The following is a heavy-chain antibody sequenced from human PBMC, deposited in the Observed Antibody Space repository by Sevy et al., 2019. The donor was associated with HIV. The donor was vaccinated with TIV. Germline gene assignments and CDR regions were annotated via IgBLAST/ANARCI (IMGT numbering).Heavy chain of an antibody. J-gene: IGHJ6*02. V-gene: IGHV1-18*01. Sequence: ASVKVSCKASGYTFSSYGNSWVRQAPGQGLEWMGWISDYNGYTNYAHKFQGRVTMSTETSTRTAYMELRSLRSDDTAVYFCAREGYYYRSGTYRPPNYYGMDVWGQGTAVTVSS. CDR2: ISDYNGYT. CDR3: AREGYYYRSGTYRPPNYYGMDV. CDR1: GYTFSSYG. D-gene: IGHD3-10*01.